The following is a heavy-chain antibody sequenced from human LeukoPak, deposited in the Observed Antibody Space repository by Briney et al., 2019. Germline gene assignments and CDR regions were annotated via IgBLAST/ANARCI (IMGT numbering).Heavy chain of an antibody. D-gene: IGHD3-10*01. Sequence: GGSLRLSCAASGFSFKDYWMSWVRQAPGKGLEWVGRIKSKTDGGTTDYAAPVKGRFTISRDDSKNTLYLQMNSLKTEDTAVYYCTTDRANYYGSGSYFDYWGQGTLVTVSS. V-gene: IGHV3-15*01. J-gene: IGHJ4*02. CDR3: TTDRANYYGSGSYFDY. CDR2: IKSKTDGGTT. CDR1: GFSFKDYW.